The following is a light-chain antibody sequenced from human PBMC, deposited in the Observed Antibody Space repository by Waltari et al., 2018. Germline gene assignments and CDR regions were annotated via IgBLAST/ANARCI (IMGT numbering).Light chain of an antibody. J-gene: IGKJ4*01. Sequence: EIVLTQSPATLSLSPGERATLSCRASQSVSTYLAWYQQKPGQAPRLLIYDASNRATGIPARFSGSGSGTVFTLTISTLEPEDFAVYYCQQRSDWPLTFGGGTKVESK. V-gene: IGKV3-11*01. CDR2: DAS. CDR1: QSVSTY. CDR3: QQRSDWPLT.